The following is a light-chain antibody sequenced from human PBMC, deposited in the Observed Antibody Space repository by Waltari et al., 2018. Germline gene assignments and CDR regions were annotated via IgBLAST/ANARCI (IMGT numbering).Light chain of an antibody. J-gene: IGKJ2*01. CDR1: QSIGSS. V-gene: IGKV6-21*01. Sequence: EIVLTQSPDFQSVTPKEKVTITCRASQSIGSSLHWYQKKPDQSPKPLIKYASQFFSGVPSMFSGGGSGTDFTLTINRLAAEDAATYYCHQSSSLYTFGQGTKLEIK. CDR3: HQSSSLYT. CDR2: YAS.